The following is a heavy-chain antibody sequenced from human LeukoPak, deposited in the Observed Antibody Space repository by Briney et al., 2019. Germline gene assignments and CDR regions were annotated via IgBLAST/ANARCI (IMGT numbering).Heavy chain of an antibody. CDR2: ISDSGSST. CDR3: AKLPPSGWYYFDY. CDR1: GFTFSTYA. J-gene: IGHJ4*02. V-gene: IGHV3-23*01. D-gene: IGHD6-19*01. Sequence: PGGSLRLSCAVSGFTFSTYAMSWVRQAPGKGLEWVSAISDSGSSTYYADSVKGRFTISRDNSKNTLYVQMDSPRAEDTAVYYCAKLPPSGWYYFDYWGQGTLVTVSS.